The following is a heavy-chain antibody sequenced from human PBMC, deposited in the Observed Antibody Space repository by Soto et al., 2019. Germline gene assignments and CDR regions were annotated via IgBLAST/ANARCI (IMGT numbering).Heavy chain of an antibody. J-gene: IGHJ4*02. CDR1: AVTFTGFG. CDR3: ARDGVGTTTYFGYFDY. V-gene: IGHV3-33*01. CDR2: IRSDGSNT. Sequence: GGSLRLSCAASAVTFTGFGMHWVRQAPGKGLEWVAVIRSDGSNTYYADSVKGRFTISRDNPKNMLYLQMNSLRAEDTAIYYCARDGVGTTTYFGYFDYWGLGTLVTVSS. D-gene: IGHD1-26*01.